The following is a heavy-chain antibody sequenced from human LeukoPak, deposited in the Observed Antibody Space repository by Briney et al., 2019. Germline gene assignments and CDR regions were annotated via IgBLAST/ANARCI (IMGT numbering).Heavy chain of an antibody. J-gene: IGHJ4*02. D-gene: IGHD2-2*01. CDR1: GFTFSSYG. Sequence: GGSLRLSCAASGFTFSSYGMHWVRQAPGKGLEWVAVIWYDGSNKYYADSVKGRFTISRDNSKNTLYLQMNSLRAEDTAVYYCARRPYCSSTSCYRYFDYWGQGTLVTVSS. CDR2: IWYDGSNK. CDR3: ARRPYCSSTSCYRYFDY. V-gene: IGHV3-33*01.